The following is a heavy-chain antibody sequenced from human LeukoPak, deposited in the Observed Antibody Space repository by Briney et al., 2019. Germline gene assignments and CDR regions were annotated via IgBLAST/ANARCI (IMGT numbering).Heavy chain of an antibody. D-gene: IGHD5-18*01. J-gene: IGHJ4*02. CDR2: IYYSGST. CDR3: ARGYSYGGAFDY. CDR1: GGSISSSSYY. V-gene: IGHV4-39*07. Sequence: PSETLSLTCTVSGGSISSSSYYWGWIRQPPGKGLEWIGSIYYSGSTYYNPSLKSRVTISVDTSKNQFSLKLSSVTAADTAVYYCARGYSYGGAFDYWGQGTLVTVSS.